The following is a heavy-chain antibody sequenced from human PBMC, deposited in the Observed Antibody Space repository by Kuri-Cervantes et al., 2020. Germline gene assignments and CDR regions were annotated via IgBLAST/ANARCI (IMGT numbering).Heavy chain of an antibody. CDR1: GYTFTSYD. CDR2: MNPNSGNT. CDR3: ARDCVMGSSSWYGVRETQYYYYYYGMDV. Sequence: ASVKVSCKASGYTFTSYDINWVRQATGQGLEWMGWMNPNSGNTGYAQKFQGRVTMTRNTSISTAYMELSRLRSDDTAVYYCARDCVMGSSSWYGVRETQYYYYYYGMDVWGQGTTVTVSS. D-gene: IGHD6-13*01. J-gene: IGHJ6*02. V-gene: IGHV1-8*01.